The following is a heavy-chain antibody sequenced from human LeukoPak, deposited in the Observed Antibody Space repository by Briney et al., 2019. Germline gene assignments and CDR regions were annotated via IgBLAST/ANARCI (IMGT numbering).Heavy chain of an antibody. J-gene: IGHJ6*02. CDR1: GGSISSYY. CDR2: IYTSGST. CDR3: ARASNYYGSGSRASYYGMDV. D-gene: IGHD3-10*01. V-gene: IGHV4-4*07. Sequence: SETLSLTCTVSGGSISSYYWSWIRQPAGKGLEWIGRIYTSGSTNYNPSLKSRVTMSVDTSKNQFSLKLSSVTAADTAVCYCARASNYYGSGSRASYYGMDVWGQGTTVTVSS.